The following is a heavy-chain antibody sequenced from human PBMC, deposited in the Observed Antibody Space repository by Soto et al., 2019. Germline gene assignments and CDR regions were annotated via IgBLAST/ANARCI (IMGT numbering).Heavy chain of an antibody. J-gene: IGHJ6*02. D-gene: IGHD3-3*01. CDR2: IKSKTDGGTT. Sequence: GGSLRLSCAASGFTFSNAWMNWVRQAPGKGLEWVGRIKSKTDGGTTDYAAPVKGRFIISRDDSKNTLYLQMNSLRAEDTAVYYCAKSYYDFWRAPGMDVWGQGTTVTVSS. V-gene: IGHV3-15*07. CDR3: AKSYYDFWRAPGMDV. CDR1: GFTFSNAW.